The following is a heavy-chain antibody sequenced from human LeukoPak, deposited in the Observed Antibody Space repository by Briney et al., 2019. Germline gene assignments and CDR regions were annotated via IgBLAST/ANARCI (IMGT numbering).Heavy chain of an antibody. CDR1: GFTFSDFA. Sequence: GGSLRLSCAASGFTFSDFAMIWVRQAPGKGLEWVSAISGSGGSTYYADSVKGRFTISRDNSKNTLYLQMNSLKTEDTAVYYCTTGPHNFDYWGQGTLVTVSS. J-gene: IGHJ4*02. CDR3: TTGPHNFDY. V-gene: IGHV3-23*01. CDR2: ISGSGGST.